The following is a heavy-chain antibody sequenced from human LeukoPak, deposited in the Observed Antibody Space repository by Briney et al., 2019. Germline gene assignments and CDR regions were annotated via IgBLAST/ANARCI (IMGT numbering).Heavy chain of an antibody. CDR2: IYSGGST. V-gene: IGHV3-66*02. CDR3: ARDDTTGYFDY. D-gene: IGHD3-9*01. Sequence: GGSLRLSCAASGFTVSSNYRSWVRQAPGKGLEWVSVIYSGGSTYYADSVKGRFTISRDNSKNTLYLQMNSLRAEDTAVYYCARDDTTGYFDYWGQGTLITVSS. J-gene: IGHJ4*02. CDR1: GFTVSSNY.